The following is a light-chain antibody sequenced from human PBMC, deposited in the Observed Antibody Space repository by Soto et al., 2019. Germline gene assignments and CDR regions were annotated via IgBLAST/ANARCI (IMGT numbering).Light chain of an antibody. J-gene: IGLJ1*01. CDR1: SGDVGSYNL. V-gene: IGLV2-23*02. CDR2: EVT. Sequence: QSVLTQPASVSGSPGQSITIPCTGTSGDVGSYNLVSWYQQHPGKAPKLMIYEVTERPSGVSNRFSGSKSGNTASLTISGLQPEDEADYYCCSYAGNREVFGTGTKVTVL. CDR3: CSYAGNREV.